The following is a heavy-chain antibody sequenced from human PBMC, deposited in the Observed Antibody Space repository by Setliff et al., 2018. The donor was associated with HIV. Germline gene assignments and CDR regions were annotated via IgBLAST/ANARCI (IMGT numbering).Heavy chain of an antibody. D-gene: IGHD4-4*01. J-gene: IGHJ6*03. CDR3: ARDAFDYTAYYYSYMDV. V-gene: IGHV1-69*13. Sequence: SVKVSCKASGGTFKNLAISWVRQAPGQGLEWMGGVIPSFATANYAQKFQGRITITADELTSTVYMELSSLRSEDTAVYYCARDAFDYTAYYYSYMDVWGKGTTVTVSS. CDR2: VIPSFATA. CDR1: GGTFKNLA.